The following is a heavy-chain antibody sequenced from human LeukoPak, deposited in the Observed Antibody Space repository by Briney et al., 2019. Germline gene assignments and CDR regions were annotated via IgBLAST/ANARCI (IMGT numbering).Heavy chain of an antibody. CDR3: ARRGKPGAFGDYFDY. CDR1: GYTFTSYT. J-gene: IGHJ4*02. V-gene: IGHV7-4-1*02. D-gene: IGHD3-16*01. Sequence: GASVKVSCKASGYTFTSYTLNWVRQAPGQGLEWMGWINTNAGNPTYAPGFTGRFVFSLDTSVSTAYLQISSLKTEDTAIYYCARRGKPGAFGDYFDYWGQGTQVTVSS. CDR2: INTNAGNP.